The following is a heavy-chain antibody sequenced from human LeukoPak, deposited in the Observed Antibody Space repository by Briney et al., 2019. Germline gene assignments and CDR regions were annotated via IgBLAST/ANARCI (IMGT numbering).Heavy chain of an antibody. Sequence: GALRLSCAASGFTFSNYGMNWVRQAPGKGLEWLSAISGNGGSTYYADSVKGRFTISRDNSKNTLYLQMNSLRAEDTAVYYCARDSRNIVVVVAAIDYWGQGTLVTVSS. CDR2: ISGNGGST. D-gene: IGHD2-15*01. V-gene: IGHV3-23*01. CDR1: GFTFSNYG. CDR3: ARDSRNIVVVVAAIDY. J-gene: IGHJ4*02.